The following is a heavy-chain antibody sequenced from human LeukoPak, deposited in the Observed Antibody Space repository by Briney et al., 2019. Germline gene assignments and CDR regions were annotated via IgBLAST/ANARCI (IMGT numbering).Heavy chain of an antibody. CDR1: GFTFSDFE. D-gene: IGHD6-13*01. J-gene: IGHJ4*02. CDR2: IGGSGSTT. CDR3: AREPTYSSSWYTTCDY. V-gene: IGHV3-48*03. Sequence: GSLRLSCAVSGFTFSDFEMNWVRQAPGKGPEWISYIGGSGSTTYYADSVKGRFTISRDNAKNSLYLQMHSLRPEGTAVYYCAREPTYSSSWYTTCDYWGKGTLVTVSS.